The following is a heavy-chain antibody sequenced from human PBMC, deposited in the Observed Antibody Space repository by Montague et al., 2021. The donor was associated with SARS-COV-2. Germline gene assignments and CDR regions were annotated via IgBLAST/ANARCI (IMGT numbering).Heavy chain of an antibody. J-gene: IGHJ1*01. Sequence: SLRLSCAASGFTFTSYWMSWVRQAPGKGLEWVANVNKDGSDKYYLGSVKGRFTISRDNAKKSVYLQMNTLGAEDTAVYYCTRVLLGSAVDVVGFWGQGTLVIVSS. V-gene: IGHV3-7*01. D-gene: IGHD2-15*01. CDR3: TRVLLGSAVDVVGF. CDR2: VNKDGSDK. CDR1: GFTFTSYW.